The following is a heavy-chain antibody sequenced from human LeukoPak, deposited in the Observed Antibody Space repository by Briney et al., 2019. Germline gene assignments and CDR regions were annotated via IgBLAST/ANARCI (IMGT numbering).Heavy chain of an antibody. V-gene: IGHV3-72*01. CDR3: TRGLVGATLYYFDY. CDR2: TRNKANSYTT. D-gene: IGHD1-26*01. CDR1: GFTFSDHY. J-gene: IGHJ4*02. Sequence: PGGSLRLSCAASGFTFSDHYMDWVRQAPGKGLEWVGRTRNKANSYTTEYAASVKGRFTISRDDSKNSLYLQMNSLKTEDTAVYYCTRGLVGATLYYFDYWGQGTLVTASS.